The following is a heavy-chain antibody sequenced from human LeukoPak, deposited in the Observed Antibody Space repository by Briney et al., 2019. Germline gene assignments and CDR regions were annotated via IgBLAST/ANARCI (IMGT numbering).Heavy chain of an antibody. Sequence: GGSLRLACAASGFTFSNYGMAWFRQAPGKGLEWVSTINIRADETHYADSVKGRFTISRDNSKSTLAPQMTSLRVEDTALYYCAREDSSGAFGIWGQGTMVTVSS. CDR3: AREDSSGAFGI. CDR1: GFTFSNYG. CDR2: INIRADET. J-gene: IGHJ3*02. V-gene: IGHV3-23*01. D-gene: IGHD3-22*01.